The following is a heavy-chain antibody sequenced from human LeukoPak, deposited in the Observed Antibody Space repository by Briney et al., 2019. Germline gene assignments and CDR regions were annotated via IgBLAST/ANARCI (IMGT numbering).Heavy chain of an antibody. D-gene: IGHD3-10*01. CDR1: GFTFSNYA. V-gene: IGHV3-23*01. CDR3: ARTGYYGSGSRGHYYYYMDV. J-gene: IGHJ6*03. CDR2: LSGSGGST. Sequence: PGGSLRLSCAASGFTFSNYAMSWVRQAPGKGLEWVSALSGSGGSTYYADSVKGRFTISRDNAKNSLYLQMNSLRAEDTAVYYCARTGYYGSGSRGHYYYYMDVWGKGTTVTVSS.